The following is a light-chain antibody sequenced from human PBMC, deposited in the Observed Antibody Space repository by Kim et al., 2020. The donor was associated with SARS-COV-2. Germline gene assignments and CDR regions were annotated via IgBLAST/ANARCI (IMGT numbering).Light chain of an antibody. CDR3: QQYNSDGT. CDR2: DAS. CDR1: QSISSW. J-gene: IGKJ1*01. Sequence: DIQMTQSPSTLSASVGDRVTITCRASQSISSWLAWYQQKPGKAPKLLIYDASSLESGVPSRFSGSGSGTEFTLTISSLQPDEFATYYCQQYNSDGTFGQGTKVDIK. V-gene: IGKV1-5*01.